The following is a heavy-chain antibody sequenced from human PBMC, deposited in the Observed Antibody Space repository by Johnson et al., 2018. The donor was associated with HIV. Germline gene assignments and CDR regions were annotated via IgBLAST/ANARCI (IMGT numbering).Heavy chain of an antibody. CDR1: GFTFSDYY. Sequence: VQLVESGGGLVQPGRSLRLSCAASGFTFSDYYMSWVRQAPGKGLVWVARIYSDGSDTAYADSVKGRFPISRDNAKKTLYLQMNSLRAEDTAVYYCARKQWLEIPSDALDVWGQGTMVTVSS. D-gene: IGHD6-19*01. CDR2: IYSDGSDT. J-gene: IGHJ3*01. V-gene: IGHV3-74*03. CDR3: ARKQWLEIPSDALDV.